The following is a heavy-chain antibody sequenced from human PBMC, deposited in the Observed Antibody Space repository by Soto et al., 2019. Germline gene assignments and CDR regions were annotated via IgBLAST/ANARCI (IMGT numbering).Heavy chain of an antibody. J-gene: IGHJ4*02. CDR3: AKEWVYDSSGWSFDY. D-gene: IGHD3-22*01. CDR2: ISNDGSNK. Sequence: QVQLVESGGGVVQPGRSLRLSCAASGITFSSPGMHWVRQAPGKGLEWVAVISNDGSNKYYADSVKGRFTISRDNSKNTLYLQMNSLRAEDTAVYYCAKEWVYDSSGWSFDYWGQGTLVTVSS. V-gene: IGHV3-30*18. CDR1: GITFSSPG.